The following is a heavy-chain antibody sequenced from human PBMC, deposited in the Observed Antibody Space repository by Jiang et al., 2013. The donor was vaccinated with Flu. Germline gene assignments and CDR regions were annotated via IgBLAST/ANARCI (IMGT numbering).Heavy chain of an antibody. D-gene: IGHD7-27*01. CDR3: ARQTGRRAY. Sequence: KGLEWIGSIYYSGSTYYNPSLKSRVTISVDTSKNQFSLKLSSVTAADTAVYYCARQTGRRAYWGQGTLVSVSS. V-gene: IGHV4-39*01. CDR2: IYYSGST. J-gene: IGHJ4*02.